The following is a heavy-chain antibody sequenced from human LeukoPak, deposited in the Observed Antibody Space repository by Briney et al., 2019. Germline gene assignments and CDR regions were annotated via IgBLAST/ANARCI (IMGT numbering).Heavy chain of an antibody. J-gene: IGHJ4*02. CDR2: ISGSGGSA. D-gene: IGHD1-7*01. CDR1: GFIFSNSA. CDR3: AKAGWNWYFDS. V-gene: IGHV3-23*01. Sequence: GGSLRLSCAASGFIFSNSAMTWVRQPPGKGLEWVSGISGSGGSADYAGSVKGRFTISRDNSRNTLYLQMNSLRAEDTALYYCAKAGWNWYFDSWGQGTLVTVPS.